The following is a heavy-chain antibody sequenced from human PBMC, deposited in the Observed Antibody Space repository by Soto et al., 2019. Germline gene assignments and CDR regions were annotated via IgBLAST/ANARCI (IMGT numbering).Heavy chain of an antibody. CDR2: MNPNSGNT. CDR1: GYTFTSYD. D-gene: IGHD2-8*02. J-gene: IGHJ6*02. Sequence: ASVKVSCKASGYTFTSYDINWVRQATGQGLEWMGWMNPNSGNTGYAQKFQGRVTMTRNTSISTAYMKLSSVTAADTAVYYCTRDRLRSPGYYGMDVWGQGTTVTVSS. V-gene: IGHV1-8*01. CDR3: TRDRLRSPGYYGMDV.